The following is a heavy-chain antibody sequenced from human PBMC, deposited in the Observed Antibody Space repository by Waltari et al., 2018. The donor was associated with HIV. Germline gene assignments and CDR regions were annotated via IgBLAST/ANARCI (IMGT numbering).Heavy chain of an antibody. CDR2: VYPCHSDT. J-gene: IGHJ4*02. CDR3: ARQGLDSSGWYGLIDY. D-gene: IGHD6-19*01. V-gene: IGHV5-51*01. Sequence: EVQLVQSGAEVKKPGESLKISCKGSGYSFTSYWIGWVRQMPGKGLEWMGIVYPCHSDTIYSPSFQGQVSFSADKSTNIAYLQWSTLKASDTAMYYCARQGLDSSGWYGLIDYWGQGILVTVSS. CDR1: GYSFTSYW.